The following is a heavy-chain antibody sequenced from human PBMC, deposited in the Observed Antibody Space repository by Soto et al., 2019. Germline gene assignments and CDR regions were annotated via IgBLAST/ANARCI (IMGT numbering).Heavy chain of an antibody. D-gene: IGHD6-19*01. CDR2: ITNSGDDT. CDR3: ARDLSRIAVAGAFDI. V-gene: IGHV3-23*01. CDR1: GFTFRSYV. J-gene: IGHJ3*02. Sequence: EVQLLESGGGLVQPGGSLRLSCAASGFTFRSYVMTWVRQAPGEGLEWVSVITNSGDDTLHADSVKGRFTISRDNSKNTLYLQMNSLRAEDTAIYYCARDLSRIAVAGAFDIWGQGTMVTVSS.